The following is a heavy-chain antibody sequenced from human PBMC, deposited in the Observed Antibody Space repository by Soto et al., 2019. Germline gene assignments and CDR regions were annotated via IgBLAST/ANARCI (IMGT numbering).Heavy chain of an antibody. CDR1: GYTFTSYA. CDR2: INAGNGNT. CDR3: ASSTGIAVWGGY. D-gene: IGHD6-19*01. V-gene: IGHV1-3*01. Sequence: QVQLVQSGAEVKKPGASVKVSCKSSGYTFTSYAMHWVRQAPGQRLEWMGWINAGNGNTKYSQKFQGRVTITRDTSARTAYLELSSLRSEDTAVYYCASSTGIAVWGGYWGQGTLVTVSS. J-gene: IGHJ4*02.